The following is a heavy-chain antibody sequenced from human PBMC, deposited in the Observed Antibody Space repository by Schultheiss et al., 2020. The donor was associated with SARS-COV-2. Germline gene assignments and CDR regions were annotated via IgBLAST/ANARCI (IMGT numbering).Heavy chain of an antibody. J-gene: IGHJ6*02. CDR2: ISSSSSTI. V-gene: IGHV3-48*04. CDR1: GFTFSSYA. CDR3: ARDYQTTGIAVPDYYYGMDV. Sequence: GGSLRLSCTASGFTFSSYAMSWVRQAPGKGLEWVSYISSSSSTIYYADSVKGRFTISRDNAKNSLYLQMNSLRAEDTAVYYCARDYQTTGIAVPDYYYGMDVWGQGTMVTVSS. D-gene: IGHD6-19*01.